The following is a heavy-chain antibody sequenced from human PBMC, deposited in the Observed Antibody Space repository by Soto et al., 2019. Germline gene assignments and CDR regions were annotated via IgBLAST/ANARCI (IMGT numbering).Heavy chain of an antibody. CDR2: ISSSSSYT. CDR1: GFTFSDYY. Sequence: QVQLVESGGGLVKPGVSLRLSCAASGFTFSDYYMSWIRQAPGKGLEWVSYISSSSSYTNYADSVKGRFTISRDNAKNSLYLQMNSLRAEDTAVYYCASRYGSGSYLLFDYWCQGTLVTVSS. CDR3: ASRYGSGSYLLFDY. D-gene: IGHD3-10*01. J-gene: IGHJ4*02. V-gene: IGHV3-11*05.